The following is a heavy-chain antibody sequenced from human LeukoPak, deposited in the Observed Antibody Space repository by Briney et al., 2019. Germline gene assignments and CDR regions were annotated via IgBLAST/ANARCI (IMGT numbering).Heavy chain of an antibody. CDR3: ARSDGYGLVGI. J-gene: IGHJ3*02. CDR1: GVSISSGSNY. D-gene: IGHD3-10*01. V-gene: IGHV4-39*07. CDR2: IYSRGNS. Sequence: PSETLSLTCSVSGVSISSGSNYWGWIRQPPGKTLEWIGSIYSRGNSYYNPSLKSRVIILIDTAKNHFSLNLSSVTAADTAVYYCARSDGYGLVGIWGQGTMVTVSS.